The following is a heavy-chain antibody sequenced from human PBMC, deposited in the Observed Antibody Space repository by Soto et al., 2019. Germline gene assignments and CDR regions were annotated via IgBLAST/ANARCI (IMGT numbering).Heavy chain of an antibody. D-gene: IGHD3-10*01. CDR2: IYYSGST. V-gene: IGHV4-39*01. CDR1: GCSISSSSYY. CDR3: ARNMVRGNYFDY. J-gene: IGHJ4*02. Sequence: QLQLQESGPGLVKPSETLSLTCTVSGCSISSSSYYWGWIRQPPGKGLEWIGGIYYSGSTYYNPSLKSRVTISVDTSKNQFSLKLSSVTAADTAVYYCARNMVRGNYFDYWGQGTLVTVSS.